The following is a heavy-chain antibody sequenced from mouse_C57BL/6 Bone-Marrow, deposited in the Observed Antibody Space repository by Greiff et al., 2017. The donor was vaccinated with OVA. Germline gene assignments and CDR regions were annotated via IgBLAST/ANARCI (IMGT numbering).Heavy chain of an antibody. V-gene: IGHV5-17*01. Sequence: EVQVVESGGGLVKPGGSLKLSCAASGFTFSDYGMHWVRQAPEKGLEWVAYISSGSSTIYYADTVKGRFTISRDNAKNTLFLQMTSLRSEDTAMYYCARDDYDPLFAYWGQGTLVTVSA. D-gene: IGHD2-4*01. CDR3: ARDDYDPLFAY. J-gene: IGHJ3*01. CDR2: ISSGSSTI. CDR1: GFTFSDYG.